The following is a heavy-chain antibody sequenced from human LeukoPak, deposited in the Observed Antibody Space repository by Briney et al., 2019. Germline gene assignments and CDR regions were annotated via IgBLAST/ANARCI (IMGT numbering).Heavy chain of an antibody. CDR1: GGTFSSYG. Sequence: SVKVSCKASGGTFSSYGINWVRQAPGQGLEWMGGTIPIFATANYAQKFQGRVTITADESTSTAYMELSSLRSEDTAVYYCARGPITTRSHFDYWGQGTLVTVSS. CDR3: ARGPITTRSHFDY. J-gene: IGHJ4*02. CDR2: TIPIFATA. D-gene: IGHD3-22*01. V-gene: IGHV1-69*13.